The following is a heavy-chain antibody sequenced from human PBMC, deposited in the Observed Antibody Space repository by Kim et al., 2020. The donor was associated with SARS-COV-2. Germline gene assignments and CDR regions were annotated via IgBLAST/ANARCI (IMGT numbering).Heavy chain of an antibody. Sequence: GGSLRLSCAATPSNAAMSWVRQAPGKGLEWVSGIFGSGSGTYYADSVKGRFTIPRDNSRNMVYLQMNNVGVDDTALYYCAKHIHVSTVTFYWYFDLWGRGTLVTVSS. CDR1: PSNAA. J-gene: IGHJ2*01. CDR2: IFGSGSGT. CDR3: AKHIHVSTVTFYWYFDL. V-gene: IGHV3-23*01. D-gene: IGHD2-21*01.